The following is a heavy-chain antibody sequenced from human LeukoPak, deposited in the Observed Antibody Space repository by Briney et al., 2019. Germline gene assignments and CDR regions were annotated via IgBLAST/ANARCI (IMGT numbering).Heavy chain of an antibody. D-gene: IGHD4-17*01. CDR1: GFTFSNSA. V-gene: IGHV3-23*01. J-gene: IGHJ6*02. CDR2: LSGSGITT. Sequence: GGSLRLSCAASGFTFSNSAMSWVRQAPGKGLEWVSTLSGSGITTYYADSVKGRFTISRDNSKNTLYLQMNSLRAEDTAVYYCARERLSSTVTTYVYYYGMDVWGQGTTVTVSS. CDR3: ARERLSSTVTTYVYYYGMDV.